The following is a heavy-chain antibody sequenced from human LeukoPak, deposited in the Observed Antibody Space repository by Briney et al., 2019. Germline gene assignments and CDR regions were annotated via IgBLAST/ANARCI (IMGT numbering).Heavy chain of an antibody. CDR2: INPTSGDT. J-gene: IGHJ1*01. CDR1: GYTFTGYY. D-gene: IGHD5-12*01. CDR3: ARDDGSGYDYIAEYFQH. V-gene: IGHV1-2*02. Sequence: ASVKVSCKASGYTFTGYYMHWVRQAPGQGLEWMGWINPTSGDTNYAQKFQGRVTMTRDTSISTAYMELSRLRSDDTAVYYCARDDGSGYDYIAEYFQHWGQGTLVTVSS.